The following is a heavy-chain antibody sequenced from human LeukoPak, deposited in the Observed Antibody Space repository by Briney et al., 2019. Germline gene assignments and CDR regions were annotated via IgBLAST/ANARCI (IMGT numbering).Heavy chain of an antibody. V-gene: IGHV4-30-2*01. D-gene: IGHD3-10*01. CDR2: IYHSGST. CDR1: GGSISSGGYS. CDR3: ARGRVGLDY. Sequence: PSETLSLTCAVSGGSISSGGYSWSWIRQPPGKGLEWIGYIYHSGSTYYNPSLKSRVTISVDRSKNQFSLKLSSVTAADTAVYYCARGRVGLDYWGQGTLVTVSS. J-gene: IGHJ4*02.